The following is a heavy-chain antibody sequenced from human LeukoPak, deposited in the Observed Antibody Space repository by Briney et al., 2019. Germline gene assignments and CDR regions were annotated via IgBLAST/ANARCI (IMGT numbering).Heavy chain of an antibody. V-gene: IGHV4-34*01. CDR2: INHSGST. J-gene: IGHJ3*02. Sequence: SETLSLTCAVYGGSFSGYYWSWIRQPPGKGLEWHGEINHSGSTNYNPSLKSRVTISVDTSKNQCSLKLSSVTAADTAVYYCARDLNVAYCGGDCYSPDAFDIWGQGTMVTVSS. D-gene: IGHD2-21*02. CDR1: GGSFSGYY. CDR3: ARDLNVAYCGGDCYSPDAFDI.